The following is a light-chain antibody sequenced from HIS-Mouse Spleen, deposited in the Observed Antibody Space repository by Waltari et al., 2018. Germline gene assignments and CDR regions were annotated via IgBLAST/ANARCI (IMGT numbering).Light chain of an antibody. CDR2: DVS. CDR3: SSYTSSSTRV. CDR1: SSDVGGYTY. J-gene: IGLJ3*02. Sequence: QSALTQPASVSGSPGQSITISCTGTSSDVGGYTYVSWYQQHPVKAPTLMIYDVSNRPSGVSNRFSGSKSGNTASLTISGLQAEDDADYYCSSYTSSSTRVFGGGTKLTVL. V-gene: IGLV2-14*03.